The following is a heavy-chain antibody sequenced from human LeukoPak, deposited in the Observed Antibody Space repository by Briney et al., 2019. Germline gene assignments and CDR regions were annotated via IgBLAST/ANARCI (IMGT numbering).Heavy chain of an antibody. D-gene: IGHD4-17*01. Sequence: SQTLSLTCTVSGGSISSGSYYWGWIRQHPGKGLEWIGYIHNTGKTDYNPSLKSRIIISLDTSKNRLSLRLSSVTAADTALYCCARKNDYGDSYYMDVWGKGTTVTVSS. J-gene: IGHJ6*03. CDR2: IHNTGKT. CDR1: GGSISSGSYY. CDR3: ARKNDYGDSYYMDV. V-gene: IGHV4-31*03.